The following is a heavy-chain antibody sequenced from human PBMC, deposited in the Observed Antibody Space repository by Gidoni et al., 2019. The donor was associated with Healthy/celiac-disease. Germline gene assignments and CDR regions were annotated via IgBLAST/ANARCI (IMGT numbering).Heavy chain of an antibody. V-gene: IGHV4-39*01. CDR3: ARGLNIAVAGTFSDY. Sequence: QLQLQESGPGLVKPSETLPLTCTVSGCSISSSSYYWGWTRQPPGKGLEWIGSIYYSGSTYYNPSLKSRVTISVDTSKNQFSLKLSSVTAADTAVYYCARGLNIAVAGTFSDYWGQGTLVTVSS. CDR1: GCSISSSSYY. CDR2: IYYSGST. J-gene: IGHJ4*02. D-gene: IGHD6-19*01.